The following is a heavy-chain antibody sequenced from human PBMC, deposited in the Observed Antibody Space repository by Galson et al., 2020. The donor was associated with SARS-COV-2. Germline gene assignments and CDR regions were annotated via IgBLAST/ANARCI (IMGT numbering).Heavy chain of an antibody. CDR1: GFSFSNYA. Sequence: GGSLRLSCAVSGFSFSNYAMHGVRQAPGKGLEGVAVISYEGNNIHYADSVKGRFTISRDNSKNTLYLQMNSLGTDDTAVYFCARALYGSPTSSPFYWGQGTLVTVSS. CDR3: ARALYGSPTSSPFY. D-gene: IGHD6-13*01. J-gene: IGHJ4*02. V-gene: IGHV3-30-3*01. CDR2: ISYEGNNI.